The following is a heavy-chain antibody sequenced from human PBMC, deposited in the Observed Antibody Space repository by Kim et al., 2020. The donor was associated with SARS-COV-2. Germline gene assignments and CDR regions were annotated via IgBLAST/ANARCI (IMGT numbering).Heavy chain of an antibody. CDR2: IYYSGST. CDR1: GGSISSSSYY. V-gene: IGHV4-39*02. D-gene: IGHD3-10*01. CDR3: ARDRFTMVRGVKRENW. J-gene: IGHJ5*01. Sequence: SETLSLTCTVSGGSISSSSYYWGWIRQPPGKGLEWIGSIYYSGSTYYNPSLKSRVTISVDTSKNQFSLKLSSVTAADTAVYYCARDRFTMVRGVKRENW.